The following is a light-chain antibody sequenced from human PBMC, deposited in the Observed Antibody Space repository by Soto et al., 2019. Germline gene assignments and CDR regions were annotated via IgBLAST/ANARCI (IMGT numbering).Light chain of an antibody. CDR2: GNS. V-gene: IGLV1-40*01. J-gene: IGLJ1*01. CDR3: QSYDSRLSGSPYYV. Sequence: QSVLTQPPSVSGAPGQRVTISCTGSSSNIGAGYDVHWYQQLPGTAPKLLIYGNSNRPSGVPDRFSGSKSGTSASLAITGLQAEDEADYYCQSYDSRLSGSPYYVFGTGTKVTVL. CDR1: SSNIGAGYD.